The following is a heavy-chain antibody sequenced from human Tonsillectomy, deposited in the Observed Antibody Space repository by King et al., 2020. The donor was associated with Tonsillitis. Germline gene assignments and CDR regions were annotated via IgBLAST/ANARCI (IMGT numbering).Heavy chain of an antibody. V-gene: IGHV2-70*01. CDR2: IDWDDDK. CDR1: GFSLSTSGMC. D-gene: IGHD3-3*01. CDR3: VRINYDFWGGYADY. Sequence: VTLKESGPALVKPTQTLTLTCTFSGFSLSTSGMCVSWIRQPPGKALEWLALIDWDDDKYYSTSLKNRLTISKDTSKNQVVLTMTNMDPVDTDTYYCVRINYDFWGGYADYWGQGTLVTVSS. J-gene: IGHJ4*02.